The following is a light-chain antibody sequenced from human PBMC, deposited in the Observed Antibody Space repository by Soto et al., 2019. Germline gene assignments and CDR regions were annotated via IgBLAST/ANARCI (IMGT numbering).Light chain of an antibody. J-gene: IGKJ2*01. CDR1: QSVLYNSNNKNH. V-gene: IGKV4-1*01. Sequence: DFVMTQAPDSLAVSLGERATINCKSSQSVLYNSNNKNHLGWFQQKPGHPPKLLIYGASTRATGIPARFSGSGSGTDFTLTISSLQSEDFAVYYCQHYKNWPYTFAQGTKLEIK. CDR2: GAS. CDR3: QHYKNWPYT.